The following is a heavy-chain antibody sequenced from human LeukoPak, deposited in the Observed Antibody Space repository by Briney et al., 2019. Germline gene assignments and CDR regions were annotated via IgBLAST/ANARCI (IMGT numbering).Heavy chain of an antibody. V-gene: IGHV1-18*01. D-gene: IGHD3-3*01. CDR1: GYTFTSYG. J-gene: IGHJ6*03. Sequence: ASVKVSCKASGYTFTSYGISWVRQAPGQGLEWMGWISAYNGNTNYAQKLQGRVTMTTDTSTSTAYMELRSLRSDDTAVYYCARGLLDFWSGQEDYYYYYMDVWGKGTTVTVSS. CDR2: ISAYNGNT. CDR3: ARGLLDFWSGQEDYYYYYMDV.